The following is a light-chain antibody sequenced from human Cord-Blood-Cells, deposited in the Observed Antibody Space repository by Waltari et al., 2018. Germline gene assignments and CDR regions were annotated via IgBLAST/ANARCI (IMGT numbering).Light chain of an antibody. V-gene: IGKV1-39*01. CDR1: QSNSSY. CDR2: AES. J-gene: IGKJ4*01. CDR3: QQRYSTPRT. Sequence: DIQITQSPSSLSVPVGASVTITCRASQSNSSYLNWYQQKPGKAPKLLIYAESSLQSGVPSRFSGSGSGTDFTHTISSLQPEDFATYYCQQRYSTPRTFGGGTKVEIK.